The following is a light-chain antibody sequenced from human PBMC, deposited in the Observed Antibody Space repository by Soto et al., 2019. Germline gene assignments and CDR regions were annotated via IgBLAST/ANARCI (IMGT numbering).Light chain of an antibody. CDR3: SSYTSSSLVV. J-gene: IGLJ2*01. V-gene: IGLV2-14*01. CDR2: DVS. CDR1: SSDVGGYNY. Sequence: QSALTQPASVSGSPGQSITISCTGTSSDVGGYNYVSWYQQHPGKAPKLMIYDVSNRPSGVSNRFSGSKSGNTASLTISGLQVEDEADYYCSSYTSSSLVVFGGGTQLTVL.